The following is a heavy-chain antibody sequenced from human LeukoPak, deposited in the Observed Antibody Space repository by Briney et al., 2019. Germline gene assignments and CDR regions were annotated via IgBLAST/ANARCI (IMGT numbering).Heavy chain of an antibody. CDR3: ARVAFGGVIGNFDY. D-gene: IGHD3-16*02. CDR2: ISSSGSTI. V-gene: IGHV3-48*03. Sequence: GGSLRLSCAASGFTFSSYEMNWVRQAPGKGLEWVSYISSSGSTIYYADSAKGRFTISRDNAKNSLYLQMNSLRAEDTALYYCARVAFGGVIGNFDYWGQGTLVTVSS. CDR1: GFTFSSYE. J-gene: IGHJ4*02.